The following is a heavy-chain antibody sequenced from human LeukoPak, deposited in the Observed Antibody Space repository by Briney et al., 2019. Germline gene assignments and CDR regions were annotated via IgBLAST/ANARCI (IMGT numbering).Heavy chain of an antibody. V-gene: IGHV4-39*01. D-gene: IGHD1-26*01. Sequence: PSETLSLTCTVSGGSISSSGYYWGWIRQPPGKGLEWIASIDYSGSTYYNPSLKSRVTISVDTSKNQLSLKLSSLTAADTAVYYCARHEYSGSYYGLSWFDPWGQGTLVTVSS. J-gene: IGHJ5*02. CDR2: IDYSGST. CDR1: GGSISSSGYY. CDR3: ARHEYSGSYYGLSWFDP.